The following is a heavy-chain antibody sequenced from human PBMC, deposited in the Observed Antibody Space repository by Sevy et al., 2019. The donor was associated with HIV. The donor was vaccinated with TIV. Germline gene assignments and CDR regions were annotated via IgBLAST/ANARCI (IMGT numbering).Heavy chain of an antibody. CDR1: GYTFTGYY. D-gene: IGHD3-22*01. V-gene: IGHV1-2*06. J-gene: IGHJ4*02. CDR3: ARGRDDSSGYYYAGRGFFDY. Sequence: ASVKVSCKASGYTFTGYYMHWVRQAPGQGLEWMGRINPNSGGTNYAQKFQGRVTMTRDTSISTAYMELSRLRSDDTALYYCARGRDDSSGYYYAGRGFFDYWGQGTLVTVSS. CDR2: INPNSGGT.